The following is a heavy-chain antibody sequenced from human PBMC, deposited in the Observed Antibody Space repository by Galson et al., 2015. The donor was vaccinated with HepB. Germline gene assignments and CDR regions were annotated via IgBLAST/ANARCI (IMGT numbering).Heavy chain of an antibody. V-gene: IGHV3-30*18. CDR3: AKVGYYYGSGTRGGMDV. J-gene: IGHJ6*02. CDR1: GFTFRSYG. D-gene: IGHD3-10*01. Sequence: SLRLSCAASGFTFRSYGMHWVRQAPGKGLEWVAVISYDGSNKYYADSVKGRFTISRDNSKNTLYLQMNSLRVEDTAVYYCAKVGYYYGSGTRGGMDVWGQGTTVTVSS. CDR2: ISYDGSNK.